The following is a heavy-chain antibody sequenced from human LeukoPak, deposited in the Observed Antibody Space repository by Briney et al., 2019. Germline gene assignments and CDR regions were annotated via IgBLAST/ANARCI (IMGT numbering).Heavy chain of an antibody. V-gene: IGHV4-34*01. Sequence: GSLRLSCAASGFTFSSYSMSWIRQPPGKGLEWIGEINHSGSTNYNPSLKSRVTISVDTSKNQFSLKLSSVTAADTAVYYCARAGGQQLVNDAFDIWGQGTMVTVSS. CDR3: ARAGGQQLVNDAFDI. J-gene: IGHJ3*02. CDR2: INHSGST. CDR1: GFTFSSYS. D-gene: IGHD6-13*01.